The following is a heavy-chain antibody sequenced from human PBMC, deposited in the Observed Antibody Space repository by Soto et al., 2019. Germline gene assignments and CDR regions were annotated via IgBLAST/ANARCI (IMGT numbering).Heavy chain of an antibody. CDR2: INHSGST. J-gene: IGHJ4*02. V-gene: IGHV4-34*01. D-gene: IGHD3-9*01. CDR3: ARLKLRYFDWLRGGFDY. CDR1: GGSFSGYY. Sequence: SETLSLTCAVYGGSFSGYYWSWIRQPPGKGLEWIGEINHSGSTNYNPSLKSRVTISVDTSKNQFSLKLSSVTAADTAVYYCARLKLRYFDWLRGGFDYWGQGTLVTVSS.